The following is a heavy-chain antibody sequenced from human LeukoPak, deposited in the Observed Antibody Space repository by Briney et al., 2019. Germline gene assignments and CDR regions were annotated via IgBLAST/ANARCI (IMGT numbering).Heavy chain of an antibody. V-gene: IGHV1-8*02. CDR3: ARGQPNKSSSWPRYYYYYYMDV. Sequence: ASVKVSCKASGYSFTSYDINWVRQATGQGLEWMGWMNPNSGNTGYAQKFQGRVTMTRNTSISTAYMELSSLRSEDTAVYYCARGQPNKSSSWPRYYYYYYMDVWGKGTTVTISS. CDR1: GYSFTSYD. J-gene: IGHJ6*03. CDR2: MNPNSGNT. D-gene: IGHD6-13*01.